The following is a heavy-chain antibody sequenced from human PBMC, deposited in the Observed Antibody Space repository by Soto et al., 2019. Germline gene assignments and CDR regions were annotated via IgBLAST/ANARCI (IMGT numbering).Heavy chain of an antibody. V-gene: IGHV4-61*08. CDR1: GGSISRGGYY. CDR3: VGTMLPGVSLLEFDD. Sequence: PSETLSLTCTVSGGSISRGGYYSSWMRQPPGKGLEWIGYTYSSGSTHYHPSLKSRVTISVDTSKNQFSLKLSSVTAADTAVYCCVGTMLPGVSLLEFDDWGEGTLVTVSS. CDR2: TYSSGST. J-gene: IGHJ4*02. D-gene: IGHD3-10*01.